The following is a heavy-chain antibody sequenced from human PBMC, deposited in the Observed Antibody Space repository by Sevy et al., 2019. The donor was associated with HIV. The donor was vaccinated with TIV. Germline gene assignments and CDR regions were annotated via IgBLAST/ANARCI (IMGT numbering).Heavy chain of an antibody. CDR3: ARGPPDGSYDYFDY. D-gene: IGHD3-10*01. Sequence: GGSQRLSCATSGFTFNNYNMHWVRQAPGKGLEWVSSVSGSSNYIYYAESVKGRFIISRDNTKNTLYLQMNSLRVDDTALYYCARGPPDGSYDYFDYWGQGTLVTVSS. CDR2: VSGSSNYI. CDR1: GFTFNNYN. V-gene: IGHV3-21*06. J-gene: IGHJ4*02.